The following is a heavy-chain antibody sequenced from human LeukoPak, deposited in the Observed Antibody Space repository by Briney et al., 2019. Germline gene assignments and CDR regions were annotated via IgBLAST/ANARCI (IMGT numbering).Heavy chain of an antibody. V-gene: IGHV3-48*03. CDR2: ISSSGSTI. Sequence: PGGSLRLSSAASGFTFSSYEMNWVRQAPGKGLEWVSYISSSGSTIYYADSVKGRFTISRDNAKNSLYLQMNSLRAEDTAVYYCAREVEYYDFRYDYWGQGTLVTVSS. J-gene: IGHJ4*02. CDR3: AREVEYYDFRYDY. D-gene: IGHD3-3*01. CDR1: GFTFSSYE.